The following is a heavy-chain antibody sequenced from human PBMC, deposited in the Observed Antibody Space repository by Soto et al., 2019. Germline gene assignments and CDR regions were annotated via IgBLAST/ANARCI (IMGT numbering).Heavy chain of an antibody. J-gene: IGHJ4*02. Sequence: PRLSCAASGFTFSSYAMHWVRQAPGKGLECVAVISCDGNNKNYADSVKGRFTIPRDNSKKTLYLQMSSLRAEDTAVYYCARDTSAVTGTTGDFDYWGQGTLVTVSS. CDR3: ARDTSAVTGTTGDFDY. CDR2: ISCDGNNK. V-gene: IGHV3-30-3*01. D-gene: IGHD1-20*01. CDR1: GFTFSSYA.